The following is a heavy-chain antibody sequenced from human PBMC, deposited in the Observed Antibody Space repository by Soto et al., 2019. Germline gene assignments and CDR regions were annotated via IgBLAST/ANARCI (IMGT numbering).Heavy chain of an antibody. J-gene: IGHJ4*01. Sequence: QVRLVESGGGVVQPGRSLRLSCAASGFNFGVFGMHWVRQAPGKGLEWLSVLSYEGSEEYYADSVRGRFTISRDNSKNTLFLQMDSLRVDDTGVYYCALTRRSSLLEVAGPGFEYWGHRTLVTVS. V-gene: IGHV3-30*03. CDR2: LSYEGSEE. D-gene: IGHD6-19*01. CDR3: ALTRRSSLLEVAGPGFEY. CDR1: GFNFGVFG.